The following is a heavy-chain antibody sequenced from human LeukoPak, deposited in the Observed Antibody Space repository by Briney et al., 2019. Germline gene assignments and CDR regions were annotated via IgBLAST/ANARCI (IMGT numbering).Heavy chain of an antibody. CDR3: AREASSGPYYYMDV. Sequence: GGSLRLSCAVSGFTFSSYGMSWVRQAPGKGLEWVSAISGSGGSTYYADSVKGRFTTSRDNSKNTLYLQMNSLRAEDTAGYYCAREASSGPYYYMDVWGKGTTVTISS. CDR1: GFTFSSYG. J-gene: IGHJ6*03. CDR2: ISGSGGST. D-gene: IGHD6-19*01. V-gene: IGHV3-23*01.